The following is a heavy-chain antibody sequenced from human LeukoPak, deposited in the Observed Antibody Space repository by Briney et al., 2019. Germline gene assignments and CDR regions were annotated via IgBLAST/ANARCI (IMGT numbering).Heavy chain of an antibody. V-gene: IGHV3-23*01. Sequence: PGGSLRLSCAASGFTFSSYALDWVRQAPGKGLEWVSDIRGSGGSTYYADSVRGRFTIPRDNSKNTLYLQMNSLRAEDTAVYYWAKNSGYDLRFDNWGQGTLVTVS. CDR2: IRGSGGST. D-gene: IGHD5-12*01. J-gene: IGHJ4*02. CDR1: GFTFSSYA. CDR3: AKNSGYDLRFDN.